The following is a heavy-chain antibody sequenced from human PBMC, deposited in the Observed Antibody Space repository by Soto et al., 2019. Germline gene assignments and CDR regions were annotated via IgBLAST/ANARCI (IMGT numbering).Heavy chain of an antibody. V-gene: IGHV1-2*02. D-gene: IGHD3-3*01. CDR3: ARDLYYDFWSCYSYYYGMDV. CDR2: INPNSGGT. Sequence: AGVKVSCKASGYTFTGYYMHWVRQAPGQGLEWMGWINPNSGGTNYAQKFQGRVTMTRDTSISTAYMELSRLRSDDTAVYYCARDLYYDFWSCYSYYYGMDVWGQGXTVTVYS. CDR1: GYTFTGYY. J-gene: IGHJ6*02.